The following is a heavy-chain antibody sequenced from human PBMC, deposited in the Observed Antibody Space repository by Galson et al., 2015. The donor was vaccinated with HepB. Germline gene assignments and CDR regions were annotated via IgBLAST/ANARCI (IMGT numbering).Heavy chain of an antibody. CDR1: GDSFNSYA. CDR2: IIPKFDTP. V-gene: IGHV1-69*06. CDR3: ARDRAHYYDTSGYSGAFDI. J-gene: IGHJ3*02. D-gene: IGHD3-22*01. Sequence: SVKVSCKASGDSFNSYAMNWLRQAPGQGLEWMGGIIPKFDTPIYAQRFQDRVTITADKSTTTVYIEMSSLSFEDTAVYYCARDRAHYYDTSGYSGAFDIWGQGTLVTVSS.